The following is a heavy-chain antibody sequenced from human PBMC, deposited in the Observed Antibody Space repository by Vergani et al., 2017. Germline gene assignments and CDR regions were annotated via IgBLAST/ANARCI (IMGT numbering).Heavy chain of an antibody. Sequence: EVQLVESGGGLVKPGGSLRLSCAASGFPFSSYSMNWVRQAPGKGLEWVSSISSSSSYIYYADSVKGRFTISRDNAKNSLYLQMNSLRAEDTAVYYCARDSYYDSSGYYGDIDYWGQGTLVTVSS. CDR1: GFPFSSYS. D-gene: IGHD3-22*01. V-gene: IGHV3-21*01. CDR3: ARDSYYDSSGYYGDIDY. CDR2: ISSSSSYI. J-gene: IGHJ4*02.